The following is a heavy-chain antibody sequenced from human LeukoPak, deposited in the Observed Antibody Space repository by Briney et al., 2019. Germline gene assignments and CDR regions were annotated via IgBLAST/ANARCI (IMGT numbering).Heavy chain of an antibody. CDR2: ISGSGST. CDR3: ATTCSTSCYYYYYYYGMDV. D-gene: IGHD2-2*01. V-gene: IGHV3-23*01. CDR1: GFTFSSYA. Sequence: GGSLRLSCAASGFTFSSYAMSWVRQAPGKGLEWVSAISGSGSTYYADSVKGRFTISRDNSKNTLYLQMNSLRAEDTAVYYCATTCSTSCYYYYYYYGMDVWGKGTTVTVSS. J-gene: IGHJ6*04.